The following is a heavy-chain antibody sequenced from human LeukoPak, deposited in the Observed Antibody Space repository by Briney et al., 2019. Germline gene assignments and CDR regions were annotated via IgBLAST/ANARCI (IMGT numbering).Heavy chain of an antibody. CDR1: GFTFSNYA. CDR2: VSGSGGNT. D-gene: IGHD3-22*01. CDR3: AKESYYYDSSGYAYCDY. V-gene: IGHV3-23*01. Sequence: HPGGSLRLSCAASGFTFSNYAMSWVRQAPGKGLEWVSAVSGSGGNTYYADSAKGRFTISRDNSKNTVYLQMNSLRGEDTAVYYCAKESYYYDSSGYAYCDYWGQGTLVTVSS. J-gene: IGHJ4*02.